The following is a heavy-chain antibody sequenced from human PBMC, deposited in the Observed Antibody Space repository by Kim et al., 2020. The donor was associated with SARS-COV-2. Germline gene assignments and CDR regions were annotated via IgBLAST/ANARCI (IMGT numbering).Heavy chain of an antibody. Sequence: YYADSVKGRFTISRDNAKNSLYLQMNSLRAEDTAVYYCAREDGYNIIFDYWGQGTLVTVSS. V-gene: IGHV3-48*03. D-gene: IGHD5-12*01. J-gene: IGHJ4*02. CDR3: AREDGYNIIFDY.